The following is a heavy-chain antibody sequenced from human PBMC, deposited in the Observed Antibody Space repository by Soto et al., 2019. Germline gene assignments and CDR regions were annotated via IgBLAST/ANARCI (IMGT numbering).Heavy chain of an antibody. V-gene: IGHV2-70*11. CDR1: GFSLSTSGMC. CDR2: IDWDDDK. J-gene: IGHJ5*02. Sequence: SVPTLVNPTHTLTLTCTFSGFSLSTSGMCVSWIRQPPGKALEWLARIDWDDDKYYSTSLKTRLTISKDTSKNHVVLTMSNMDPVTTLTFYCRRTNRTKVNNSLDRWSQGTLVTVPS. CDR3: RRTNRTKVNNSLDR. D-gene: IGHD1-1*01.